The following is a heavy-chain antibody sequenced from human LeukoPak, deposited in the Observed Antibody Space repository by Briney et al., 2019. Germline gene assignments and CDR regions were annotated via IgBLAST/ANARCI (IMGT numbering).Heavy chain of an antibody. J-gene: IGHJ5*02. CDR1: GGSISSYY. CDR3: ASHVGAFNWFDP. Sequence: ETLSLTFTVSGGSISSYYWSWIRQPPGKGLEWIGYIYYTGSTNYNPSLKSRLTISLDTSKNQFSLKLTSVTAADTAVYYCASHVGAFNWFDPWGQGTLVTVSS. CDR2: IYYTGST. V-gene: IGHV4-59*01. D-gene: IGHD1-26*01.